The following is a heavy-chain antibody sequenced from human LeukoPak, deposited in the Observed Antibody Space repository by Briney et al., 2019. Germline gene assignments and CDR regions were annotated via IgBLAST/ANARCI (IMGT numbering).Heavy chain of an antibody. CDR1: GGSISSYY. J-gene: IGHJ4*02. D-gene: IGHD6-19*01. Sequence: SETLSLTCTVSGGSISSYYWSWIRQPPGKRLEWTGYISYSGSTNYNPSLKSRVTISVDTSKNQFSLKLSSVTAADTAVYYCAREIVVAGPRAFDYWGQGTLVTVSS. V-gene: IGHV4-59*01. CDR3: AREIVVAGPRAFDY. CDR2: ISYSGST.